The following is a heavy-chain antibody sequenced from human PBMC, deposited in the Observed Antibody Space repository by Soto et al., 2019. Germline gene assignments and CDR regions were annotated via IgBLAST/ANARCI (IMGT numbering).Heavy chain of an antibody. CDR3: ARGRTSSPTPGDY. Sequence: QVQLQESGPGLVKPSQTLSLTCTVSGGSISSGGYYWSWIRQHPGKGLEWIGYIYYSGSTYYNPSLKRRVTMSVDTSKNQFPLQLSSVTAADTAVYYCARGRTSSPTPGDYWGQGTLVTVSS. CDR1: GGSISSGGYY. D-gene: IGHD2-2*01. V-gene: IGHV4-31*03. CDR2: IYYSGST. J-gene: IGHJ4*02.